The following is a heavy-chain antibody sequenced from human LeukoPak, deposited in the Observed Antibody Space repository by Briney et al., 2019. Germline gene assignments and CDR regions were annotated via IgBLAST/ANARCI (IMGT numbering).Heavy chain of an antibody. CDR3: ARQAPSRQWSLGYYYGMDV. V-gene: IGHV5-51*01. CDR1: GYSFTSYW. J-gene: IGHJ6*02. Sequence: PGESLKISCKGSGYSFTSYWIGWVRQMPGKGLEWMGIIYPGDSDTRYSPSFQGQVTISADKSISTAYLQWSSLKASDTAMYYCARQAPSRQWSLGYYYGMDVWGQGTTVTVSS. D-gene: IGHD2-8*01. CDR2: IYPGDSDT.